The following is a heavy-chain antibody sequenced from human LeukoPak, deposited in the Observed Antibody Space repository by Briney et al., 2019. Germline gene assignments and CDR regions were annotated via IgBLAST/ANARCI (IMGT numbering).Heavy chain of an antibody. D-gene: IGHD1-26*01. CDR3: AKGGGSGSYYLLDY. CDR1: GFTFSSYA. V-gene: IGHV3-23*01. J-gene: IGHJ4*02. CDR2: ISGSGGST. Sequence: GGSLRLSCAASGFTFSSYAMSWVRQAPGKGLQWVSAISGSGGSTYYVDSVKGRFTISRDNSKNMLYLQMNSLRAEDTAVYYCAKGGGSGSYYLLDYWGQGTLVTVSS.